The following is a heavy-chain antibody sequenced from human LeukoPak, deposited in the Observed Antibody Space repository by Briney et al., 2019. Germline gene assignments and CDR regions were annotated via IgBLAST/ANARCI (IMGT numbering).Heavy chain of an antibody. D-gene: IGHD2-8*01. CDR1: GFTFSRNY. J-gene: IGHJ6*03. Sequence: GGSLRLSCAASGFTFSRNYMSWVRQAPGKGLEWVSVIYSGGSTYYADSVKGRFTISRDNSKNTLYLQMNSLRAEDTAVYYCARVVWGYYYMDVWGKGTTVTVSS. CDR2: IYSGGST. CDR3: ARVVWGYYYMDV. V-gene: IGHV3-53*01.